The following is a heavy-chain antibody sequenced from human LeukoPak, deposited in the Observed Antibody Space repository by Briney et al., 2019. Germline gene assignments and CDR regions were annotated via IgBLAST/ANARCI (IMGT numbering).Heavy chain of an antibody. D-gene: IGHD6-19*01. CDR2: INHSGST. J-gene: IGHJ4*02. CDR3: ARESSGWFLDY. CDR1: GGSFSGYY. V-gene: IGHV4-34*01. Sequence: SETLSLTCAVYGGSFSGYYWSWIRQPPGKGLEWIGEINHSGSTNYNPSLKSRVTISVDTSKNQFSLKLSSVTAADTAVYYCARESSGWFLDYWGQGTLVTVSS.